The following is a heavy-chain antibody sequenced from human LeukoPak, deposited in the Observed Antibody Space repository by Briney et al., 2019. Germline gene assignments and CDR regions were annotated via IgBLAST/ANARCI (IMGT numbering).Heavy chain of an antibody. J-gene: IGHJ6*04. CDR3: AELGITMIGGV. D-gene: IGHD3-10*02. CDR2: ISYDGSNE. V-gene: IGHV3-30*18. Sequence: PGGSLRLSCAASGFTFSSYSMNWVRQAPGKGLEWAAIISYDGSNEYYADSVKGRFTISRDNAKNSLYLQMNSLRAEDTAVYYCAELGITMIGGVWGKGTTVTISS. CDR1: GFTFSSYS.